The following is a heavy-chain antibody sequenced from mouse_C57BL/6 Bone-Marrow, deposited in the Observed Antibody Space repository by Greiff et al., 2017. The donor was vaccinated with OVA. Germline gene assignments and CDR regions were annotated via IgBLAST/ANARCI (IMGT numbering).Heavy chain of an antibody. V-gene: IGHV1-54*01. D-gene: IGHD1-1*01. CDR1: GYAFTNYL. CDR2: INPGSGGT. Sequence: VQLQESGAELVRPGTSVKVSCKASGYAFTNYLIEWVKQRPGQGLEWIGVINPGSGGTNYNEKFKGKATLTADKSSSTAYMQLSSLTSEDSAVYFCARNGGLLHYYAMDYWGQGTSVTVSS. CDR3: ARNGGLLHYYAMDY. J-gene: IGHJ4*01.